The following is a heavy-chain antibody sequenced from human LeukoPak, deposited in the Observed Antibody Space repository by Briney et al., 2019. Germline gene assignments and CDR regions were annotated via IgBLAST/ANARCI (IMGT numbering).Heavy chain of an antibody. Sequence: PGGSLRLSCAASGFTFSSYAMSWVRQAPGKGLEWVSAICGSGCGGTTYYADSVKGRFTVSRDNSKNTLYLQMNSLTAEDTAVYYCAKDRGGSYPNWFDPWGQGTLVTVSS. D-gene: IGHD1-26*01. CDR3: AKDRGGSYPNWFDP. CDR2: ICGSGCGGTT. J-gene: IGHJ5*02. V-gene: IGHV3-23*01. CDR1: GFTFSSYA.